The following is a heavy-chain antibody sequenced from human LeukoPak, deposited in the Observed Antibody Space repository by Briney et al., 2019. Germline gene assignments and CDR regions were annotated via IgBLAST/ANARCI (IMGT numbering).Heavy chain of an antibody. CDR3: AKDTGISSSWGYYYGMDV. D-gene: IGHD6-13*01. V-gene: IGHV3-30*18. J-gene: IGHJ6*02. Sequence: PGRSLRLSCAASGFTFSSYGMHWVRQAPGKGLEWVAVISYDGSNKYYADSVKGRFTISRDNSKNTLYLQMNSLRAEDTAVYYCAKDTGISSSWGYYYGMDVWGQGTTVTVSS. CDR1: GFTFSSYG. CDR2: ISYDGSNK.